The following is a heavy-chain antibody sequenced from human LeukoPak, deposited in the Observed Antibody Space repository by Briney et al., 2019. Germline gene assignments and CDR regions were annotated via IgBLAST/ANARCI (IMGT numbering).Heavy chain of an antibody. Sequence: ASVKVSCKASGYTFTGYYMHWVRQAPGQGLEWMGWINPNSGGTNYAQKFQGRVTMTRDTSINIDYMELSSLRSDDTAAYYCARDLNGGNSAWGQRTLVTVSS. D-gene: IGHD4-23*01. J-gene: IGHJ5*02. V-gene: IGHV1-2*02. CDR3: ARDLNGGNSA. CDR1: GYTFTGYY. CDR2: INPNSGGT.